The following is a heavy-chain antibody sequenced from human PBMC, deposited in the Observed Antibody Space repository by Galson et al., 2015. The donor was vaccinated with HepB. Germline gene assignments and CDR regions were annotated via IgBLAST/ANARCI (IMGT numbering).Heavy chain of an antibody. J-gene: IGHJ3*02. CDR2: IRSKAYGGTT. Sequence: SLRLSCAASGFTFGDYAMSWVRQAPGKGLEWVGFIRSKAYGGTTEYAASVKGRFTISRDDSKSIAYLQMNSLKTEDTAVYYCTRGERYDSSGYDAFDIWGQGTMVTVSS. CDR1: GFTFGDYA. CDR3: TRGERYDSSGYDAFDI. D-gene: IGHD3-22*01. V-gene: IGHV3-49*04.